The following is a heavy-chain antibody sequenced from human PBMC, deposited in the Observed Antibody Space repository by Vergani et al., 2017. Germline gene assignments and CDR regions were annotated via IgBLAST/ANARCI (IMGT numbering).Heavy chain of an antibody. V-gene: IGHV4-59*11. J-gene: IGHJ4*02. CDR3: ARDSVGFDY. CDR2: IYYSGST. Sequence: QVQLPESGPGLVKPSETLSLTCTVSGGSISSHYWSWIRQPPGKGLEWIGYIYYSGSTNYNPSLKSRVTISVDTSKNQFSLKLSFVTAADTAVYYCARDSVGFDYWGQGTLVTVSS. D-gene: IGHD1-26*01. CDR1: GGSISSHY.